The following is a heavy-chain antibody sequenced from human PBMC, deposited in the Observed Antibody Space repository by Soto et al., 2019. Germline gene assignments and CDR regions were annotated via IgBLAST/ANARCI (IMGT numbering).Heavy chain of an antibody. CDR3: AMSIIAAAGTMDY. Sequence: GGSLRLSCAASGFTFSSYAMHWVRQAPGKGLEWVAVISYDGSNKYYADSVKGRFTISRDNSKNTLYLQMNSLRAEDTAVYYCAMSIIAAAGTMDYWGQGTLVTVSS. D-gene: IGHD6-13*01. J-gene: IGHJ4*02. CDR2: ISYDGSNK. V-gene: IGHV3-30-3*01. CDR1: GFTFSSYA.